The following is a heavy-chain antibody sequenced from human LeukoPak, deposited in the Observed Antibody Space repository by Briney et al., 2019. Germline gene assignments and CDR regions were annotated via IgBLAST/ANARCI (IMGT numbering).Heavy chain of an antibody. J-gene: IGHJ4*02. CDR2: INPNSGGT. CDR3: ARGPESTPPIVVDPEAEGY. V-gene: IGHV1-2*04. CDR1: GYTFTGYY. Sequence: GASVKVSCKASGYTFTGYYMHWVRQAPGQGLEWMGWINPNSGGTNYAQKFQGWVTMTRDTSISTAYMELSRLRSDDTAVYYCARGPESTPPIVVDPEAEGYWGQGTLVTVSS. D-gene: IGHD3-22*01.